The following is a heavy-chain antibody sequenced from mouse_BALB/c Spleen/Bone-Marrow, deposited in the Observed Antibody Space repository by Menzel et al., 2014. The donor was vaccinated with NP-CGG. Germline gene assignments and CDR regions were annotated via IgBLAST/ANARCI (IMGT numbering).Heavy chain of an antibody. CDR2: TNPYNGGT. Sequence: EVQLQQSGPELVKPGASMKISCKASGYSFTGYTMNRVKQSHGKNLEWIGLTNPYNGGTSYNQKFKGKATLTVDKSSSTAYMELLSLTSEDSAVYYCARWAIYYDYGEDYAMDYWGQGTSVTVSS. D-gene: IGHD2-4*01. CDR1: GYSFTGYT. J-gene: IGHJ4*01. CDR3: ARWAIYYDYGEDYAMDY. V-gene: IGHV1-18*01.